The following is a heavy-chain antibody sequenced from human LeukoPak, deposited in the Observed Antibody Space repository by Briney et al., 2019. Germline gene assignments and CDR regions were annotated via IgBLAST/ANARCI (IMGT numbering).Heavy chain of an antibody. CDR3: AKDDYYDTSGYRD. D-gene: IGHD3-22*01. J-gene: IGHJ4*02. CDR1: GFTFSRYT. V-gene: IGHV3-48*04. CDR2: ISSRSATI. Sequence: QPGGSLRLSCAASGFTFSRYTMNWVRQAPGKGLEWVSYISSRSATIYYADSVKGRFTISRDNAKNSLYLQMNSLRAEDTAVYYCAKDDYYDTSGYRDWGQGTLVTVSS.